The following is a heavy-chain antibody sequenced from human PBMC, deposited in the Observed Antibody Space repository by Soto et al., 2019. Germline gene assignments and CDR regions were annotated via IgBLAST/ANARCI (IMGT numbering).Heavy chain of an antibody. CDR2: IYHSGST. D-gene: IGHD3-22*01. Sequence: SETLSFTCGVSGGSISSSNWWSWVRQPPGKGLEWIGEIYHSGSTNYNPSLSLKSRVTISVGKSKNQFSLKLSSVTAADTAVYYCATSSLRYYYNSTSPIDYWGQGTLVTVSS. J-gene: IGHJ4*02. V-gene: IGHV4-4*02. CDR1: GGSISSSNW. CDR3: ATSSLRYYYNSTSPIDY.